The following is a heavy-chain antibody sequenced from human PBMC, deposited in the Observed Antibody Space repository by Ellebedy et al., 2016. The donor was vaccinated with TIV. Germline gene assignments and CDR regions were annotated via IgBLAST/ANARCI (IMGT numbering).Heavy chain of an antibody. D-gene: IGHD6-13*01. CDR3: TRDLTTLAAAGTGIYYYTMDV. CDR2: IRSKAYGGTT. V-gene: IGHV3-49*04. Sequence: GGSLRLXCTASGFTFGDYAMSWVRQAPGKGLEWVSSIRSKAYGGTTEYAASVKGRFTISRDDSKSIAYLQMNSLKAEDTAVYYCTRDLTTLAAAGTGIYYYTMDVWGQGTTVTVSS. CDR1: GFTFGDYA. J-gene: IGHJ6*02.